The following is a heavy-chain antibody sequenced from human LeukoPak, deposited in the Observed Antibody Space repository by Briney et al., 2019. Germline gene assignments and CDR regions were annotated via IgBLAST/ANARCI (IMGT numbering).Heavy chain of an antibody. CDR3: AREGHYYDSSGYYYFDY. V-gene: IGHV4-30-2*01. CDR2: IYPRGST. Sequence: SGTLSLTCAVSGGSISSGSYSWSWIRQPPGKGLEWIGYIYPRGSTYYNPSLKSRVILSLDKSANQFSLNLSSVTAADTAVYYCAREGHYYDSSGYYYFDYWGQGTLVTVSS. CDR1: GGSISSGSYS. D-gene: IGHD3-22*01. J-gene: IGHJ4*02.